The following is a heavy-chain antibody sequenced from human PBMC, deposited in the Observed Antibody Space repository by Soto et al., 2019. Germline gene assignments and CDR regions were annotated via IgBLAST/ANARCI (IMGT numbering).Heavy chain of an antibody. Sequence: GGSLRLSCAASGFTFSSYAMSWARQAPGKGLEWVSAISGSGGSTYYADSVKGRFTISRDNSKNTLYLQMNSLRAEDTAVYYCAKVLRGYYYYGMDVWGQGTTVTVSS. V-gene: IGHV3-23*01. J-gene: IGHJ6*02. CDR3: AKVLRGYYYYGMDV. CDR1: GFTFSSYA. D-gene: IGHD6-13*01. CDR2: ISGSGGST.